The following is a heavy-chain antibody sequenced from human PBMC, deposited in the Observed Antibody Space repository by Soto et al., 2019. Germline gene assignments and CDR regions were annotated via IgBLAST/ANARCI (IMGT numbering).Heavy chain of an antibody. V-gene: IGHV1-18*01. CDR1: GYTFINYH. J-gene: IGHJ4*02. CDR3: GKAPGGEMATG. D-gene: IGHD5-12*01. CDR2: INTYNGMT. Sequence: QVQLVQSGGEVKKPGASVTVSCKASGYTFINYHITWVRQAPGQGLEWMAWINTYNGMTDYAQRFQGRVTMTRDTSTSTGHMGLRNPGSDDTAVFFWGKAPGGEMATGWGQGTLVTVSS.